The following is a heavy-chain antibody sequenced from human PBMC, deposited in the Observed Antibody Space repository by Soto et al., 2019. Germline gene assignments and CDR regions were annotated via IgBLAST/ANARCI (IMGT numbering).Heavy chain of an antibody. J-gene: IGHJ3*02. CDR3: ARVDSVDDVAFDI. CDR2: INPSGGST. V-gene: IGHV1-46*01. CDR1: GYTFTSYY. Sequence: ASVKVSCKASGYTFTSYYMHWVRQAPGQGLEWMGIINPSGGSTSYAQKFQGRVTMTRDTSTSTVYMELSSLRSEDTAVYYCARVDSVDDVAFDIWGQGTMVTVS. D-gene: IGHD2-21*01.